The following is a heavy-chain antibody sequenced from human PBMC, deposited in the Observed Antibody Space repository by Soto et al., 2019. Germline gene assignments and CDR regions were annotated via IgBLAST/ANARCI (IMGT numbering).Heavy chain of an antibody. D-gene: IGHD3-10*01. V-gene: IGHV4-34*01. J-gene: IGHJ6*03. CDR2: INDSGST. Sequence: QVQLQQWGAGLLKPSEPLSLTCAVYGGSFSGYYWSWIRQTPGKGLEWIGEINDSGSTNNNPSLKSRFIILGDTTKKQFSRKLCSVTAADTAVYYCARGLLLWFGELARRGGYYYYMDVLGKGTTVTVSS. CDR1: GGSFSGYY. CDR3: ARGLLLWFGELARRGGYYYYMDV.